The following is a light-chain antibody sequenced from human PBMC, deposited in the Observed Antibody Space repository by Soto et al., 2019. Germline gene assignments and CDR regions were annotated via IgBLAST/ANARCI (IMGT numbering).Light chain of an antibody. CDR2: DVS. V-gene: IGLV2-14*01. CDR1: SSDVGGYDY. J-gene: IGLJ1*01. CDR3: SSKRGSTGV. Sequence: QSVLTQPASVSGSPGQTITISCTGTSSDVGGYDYVSWHQQHPGKAPKLMIYDVSKRPSGVSNRFSGSKSGNTASLTISRLQAEDEADYYCSSKRGSTGVFGTGTKVTVL.